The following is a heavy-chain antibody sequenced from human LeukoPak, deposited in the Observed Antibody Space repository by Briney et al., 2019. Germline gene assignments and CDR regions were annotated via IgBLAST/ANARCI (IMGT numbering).Heavy chain of an antibody. J-gene: IGHJ6*02. D-gene: IGHD6-13*01. CDR2: INSDGSST. Sequence: GGSLRLSCAASGFPFSSYWMHWVRQAPGKGLVWVSRINSDGSSTSYADSMKGRFTISRDNAKNTLYLQMNSLRAEDTAVYYCARDGIAAAGTNYYYYGMDVWGQGTTVTVSS. V-gene: IGHV3-74*01. CDR3: ARDGIAAAGTNYYYYGMDV. CDR1: GFPFSSYW.